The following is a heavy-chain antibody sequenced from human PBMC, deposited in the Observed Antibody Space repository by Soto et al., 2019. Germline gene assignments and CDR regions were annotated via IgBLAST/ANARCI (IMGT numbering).Heavy chain of an antibody. V-gene: IGHV4-59*02. J-gene: IGHJ4*02. D-gene: IGHD6-13*01. CDR3: ATSYGKAWYTY. CDR2: MHYTGFS. CDR1: GNSVANHY. Sequence: SGXPALTCSFPGNSVANHYLTWLRQSPEKGLEWIGYMHYTGFSHYNPSLKSRLTISVDRSKNQFTLQLTSVTVADTAVYYCATSYGKAWYTYWGQGTQVTVSS.